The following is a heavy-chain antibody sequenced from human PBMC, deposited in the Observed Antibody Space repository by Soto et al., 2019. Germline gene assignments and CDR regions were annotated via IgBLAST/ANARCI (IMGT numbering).Heavy chain of an antibody. CDR2: IIPLHNTS. D-gene: IGHD1-20*01. V-gene: IGHV1-69*09. J-gene: IGHJ6*02. CDR1: GGAFTNYA. Sequence: QVQLLQSGAEVKKPGSSVKVSCKVSGGAFTNYALNWVRHGPGQGLEWLGRIIPLHNTSNYSLKFLGRVTVTADISSTTVYMELNSLTSDDTATYYCASWSNWNPLYYDGLDVWGQGTTVTVSS. CDR3: ASWSNWNPLYYDGLDV.